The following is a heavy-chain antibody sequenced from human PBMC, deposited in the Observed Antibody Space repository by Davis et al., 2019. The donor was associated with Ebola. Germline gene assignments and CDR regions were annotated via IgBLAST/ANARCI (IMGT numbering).Heavy chain of an antibody. D-gene: IGHD5-12*01. CDR1: GFTVSSNY. CDR3: ARDSGYERPVDY. V-gene: IGHV3-21*04. J-gene: IGHJ4*02. Sequence: GESLKISCAASGFTVSSNYMSWVRQAPGKGLEWVSFISSSSSYIYYADSVKGRFTISRDNAKNELYLQMNSLRAEDTAVYYCARDSGYERPVDYWGQGTLVTVSS. CDR2: ISSSSSYI.